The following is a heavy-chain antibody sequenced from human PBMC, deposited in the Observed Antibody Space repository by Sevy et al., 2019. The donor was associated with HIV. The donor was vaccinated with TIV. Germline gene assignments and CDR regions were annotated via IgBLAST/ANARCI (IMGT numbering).Heavy chain of an antibody. CDR2: IRYDGTNK. J-gene: IGHJ6*03. Sequence: GGSLRLSCAASGFTFSNYGMHWVRQAPGKGLEWVSFIRYDGTNKYYADSVKGRFTISTDNSKNTLYLQMNSLRTEDTAVYYCAKGPGANCSYMDVWGKGTTVTVSS. CDR1: GFTFSNYG. V-gene: IGHV3-30*02. CDR3: AKGPGANCSYMDV.